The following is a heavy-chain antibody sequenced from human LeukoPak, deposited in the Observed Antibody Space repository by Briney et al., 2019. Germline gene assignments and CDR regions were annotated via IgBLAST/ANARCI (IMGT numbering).Heavy chain of an antibody. CDR2: IDPSGGST. D-gene: IGHD6-6*01. CDR3: ARASARGSSSFFDY. J-gene: IGHJ4*02. Sequence: ASVKVSCKASGYTFTIYYIHWVRQAPGQGLEWMGIIDPSGGSTNYPQKFQGRVTVTRDLSTSTVYMELNNLRSEDTAVYYCARASARGSSSFFDYWGQGTLVTVSS. CDR1: GYTFTIYY. V-gene: IGHV1-46*01.